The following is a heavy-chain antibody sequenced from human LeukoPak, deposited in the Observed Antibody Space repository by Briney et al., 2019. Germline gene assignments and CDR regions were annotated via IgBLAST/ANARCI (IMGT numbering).Heavy chain of an antibody. CDR3: ARHDYDYVRGSYIFDF. D-gene: IGHD3-16*01. CDR1: GGSISSYS. J-gene: IGHJ6*02. CDR2: IYYSGST. Sequence: NTSETLSLTCTVSGGSISSYSWSWIRQPPGKGLEWIGYIYYSGSTNYNASLKSRVTISVDTSKNQFSLKLRSVTAADTAVYYCARHDYDYVRGSYIFDFWGRGTTVTVSS. V-gene: IGHV4-59*08.